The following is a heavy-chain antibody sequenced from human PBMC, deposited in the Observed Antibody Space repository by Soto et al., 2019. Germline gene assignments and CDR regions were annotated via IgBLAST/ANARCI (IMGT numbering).Heavy chain of an antibody. CDR2: MDPNSGAT. CDR1: GYAFPSHD. D-gene: IGHD1-26*01. J-gene: IGHJ6*02. V-gene: IGHV1-8*01. Sequence: QVQLVQSGAEVKKPGASVRVSCKAYGYAFPSHDVNWVRQASGQGLEWMGWMDPNSGATGFAPKFHVRVTMARNAAISTAYMDLSSLPSADTAVYYCARQSPCGRAPAAYYYYALDAWGQGTTVTVPS. CDR3: ARQSPCGRAPAAYYYYALDA.